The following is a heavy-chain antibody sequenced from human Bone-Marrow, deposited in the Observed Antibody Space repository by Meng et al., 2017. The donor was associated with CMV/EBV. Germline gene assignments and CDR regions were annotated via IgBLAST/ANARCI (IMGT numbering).Heavy chain of an antibody. V-gene: IGHV3-21*01. CDR2: ITLSGSYI. Sequence: SCVASGFTFNNYDMNWVRQAPGKGLEWVSSITLSGSYIYYADSVKGRFTISRDNAKNSLYLQMNSLRVEDTAVYYCARDAVGATWVDYWGQGTLVTVSS. CDR1: GFTFNNYD. J-gene: IGHJ4*02. CDR3: ARDAVGATWVDY. D-gene: IGHD1-26*01.